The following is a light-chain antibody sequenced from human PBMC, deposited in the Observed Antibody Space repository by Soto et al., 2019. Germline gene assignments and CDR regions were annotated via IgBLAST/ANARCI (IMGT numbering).Light chain of an antibody. V-gene: IGKV3-20*01. Sequence: EIVLTQSPGTLSMSPGERVTLSCRASQSVSSSYLAWYQQKPGQAPRLLIYGASSRATGIPDRFSGSGSGTDFTLTISRLEPEDVAVYYCQDYGSSPQGFGPGTKVDIK. J-gene: IGKJ3*01. CDR1: QSVSSSY. CDR2: GAS. CDR3: QDYGSSPQG.